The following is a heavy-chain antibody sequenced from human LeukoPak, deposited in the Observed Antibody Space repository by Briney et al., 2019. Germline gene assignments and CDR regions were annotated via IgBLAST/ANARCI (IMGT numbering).Heavy chain of an antibody. CDR2: IYHSGST. Sequence: SGTLSLTCTVSGGSISSSNWWSWVRQPPGKGLEWIGEIYHSGSTNYNPSLKSRVTISVDKSKNQFSLKLSSVTAADTAVYYCAKVEYSSSKGYFDYWGQGTLVTVSS. J-gene: IGHJ4*02. CDR1: GGSISSSNW. D-gene: IGHD6-6*01. V-gene: IGHV4-4*02. CDR3: AKVEYSSSKGYFDY.